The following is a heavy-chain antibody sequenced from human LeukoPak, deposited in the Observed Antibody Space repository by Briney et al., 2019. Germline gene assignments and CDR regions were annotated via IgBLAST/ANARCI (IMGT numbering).Heavy chain of an antibody. CDR1: GASISGYY. CDR3: ARENPSGYYNRPIDY. Sequence: PSETLSLICTVSGASISGYYWSWIRQPPGKGLEWIGDIYYSGSIKYNPSLKSRVTMSVDTSKNQFSLKLSSVTAADTAIYYCARENPSGYYNRPIDYWGQGTLVTVSS. J-gene: IGHJ4*02. D-gene: IGHD3-22*01. V-gene: IGHV4-59*01. CDR2: IYYSGSI.